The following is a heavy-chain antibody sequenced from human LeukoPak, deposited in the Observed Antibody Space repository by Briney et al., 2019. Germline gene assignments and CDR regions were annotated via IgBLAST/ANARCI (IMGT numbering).Heavy chain of an antibody. J-gene: IGHJ4*02. CDR2: ICAYNGNT. Sequence: ASVKVSCKASGYTFTSYGISWVRQAPGQGLEWMGWICAYNGNTNYAQELEGRVTMTTDTSTSTDYMELRTLRSDDPAVHYCPRDWIRYCSSTSCYLSDYWGQGTLVTVSS. V-gene: IGHV1-18*01. CDR3: PRDWIRYCSSTSCYLSDY. D-gene: IGHD2-2*01. CDR1: GYTFTSYG.